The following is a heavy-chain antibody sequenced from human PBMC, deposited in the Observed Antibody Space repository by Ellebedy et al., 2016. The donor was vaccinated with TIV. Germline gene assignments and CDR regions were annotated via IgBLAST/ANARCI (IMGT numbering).Heavy chain of an antibody. CDR3: STGFAASVYFGVPRYYYYFGMDV. V-gene: IGHV3-15*07. J-gene: IGHJ6*02. CDR2: IRSQVEGGTT. Sequence: GESLKISXAASGFTFKNAWMNWVRQAPGRGLEWVGRIRSQVEGGTTDYAAPVKGRFTISRDDSKSTLYLDMKSLKTEDTAVYYCSTGFAASVYFGVPRYYYYFGMDVWGQGTTVTVSS. D-gene: IGHD2/OR15-2a*01. CDR1: GFTFKNAW.